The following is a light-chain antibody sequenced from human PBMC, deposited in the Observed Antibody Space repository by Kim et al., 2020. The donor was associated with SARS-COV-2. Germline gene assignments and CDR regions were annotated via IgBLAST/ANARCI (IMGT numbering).Light chain of an antibody. CDR1: QSISSY. Sequence: DIQMTQSPSSLSASVGDRVIITCRASQSISSYLNWYQQKPGKAPKLLIYAASSLQSGVPSRFSGSGSGTDFTLTISSLQPEDFATYYCQQRYSTPWTFGQGTKVDIK. CDR2: AAS. CDR3: QQRYSTPWT. J-gene: IGKJ1*01. V-gene: IGKV1-39*01.